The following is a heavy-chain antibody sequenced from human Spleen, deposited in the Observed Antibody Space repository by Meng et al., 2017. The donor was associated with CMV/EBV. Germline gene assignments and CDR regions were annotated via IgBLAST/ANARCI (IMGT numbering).Heavy chain of an antibody. CDR3: ASWEYSSSSTMRWYYYGMDV. CDR1: GYTFTSND. V-gene: IGHV1-8*01. J-gene: IGHJ6*02. CDR2: MNPNSGNT. D-gene: IGHD6-6*01. Sequence: ASVKVSCKASGYTFTSNDINWVRQATGQGLEWMGWMNPNSGNTGYAQKFQGRVTMTRNTSISTAYMELSSLRSEDTAVYYCASWEYSSSSTMRWYYYGMDVWGQGTTVTVSS.